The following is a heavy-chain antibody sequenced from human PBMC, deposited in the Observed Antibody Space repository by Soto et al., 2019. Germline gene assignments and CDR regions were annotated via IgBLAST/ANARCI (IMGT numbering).Heavy chain of an antibody. CDR3: ASGKSQMTQDRMGFYYYMEV. V-gene: IGHV1-69*08. J-gene: IGHJ6*03. CDR2: VIPLLDAS. D-gene: IGHD2-15*01. CDR1: GVTFNNYT. Sequence: QVQLVQSGAEVKKPGSSVKISCTASGVTFNNYTFTWVRRAPGQGLEWMGRVIPLLDASNYVDKFQDRVTITADRATSTAYMELSGLKSEDSAIYYCASGKSQMTQDRMGFYYYMEVWGKGTTVTVSS.